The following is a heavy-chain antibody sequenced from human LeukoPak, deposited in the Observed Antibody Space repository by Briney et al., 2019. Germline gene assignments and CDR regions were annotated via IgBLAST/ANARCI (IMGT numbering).Heavy chain of an antibody. CDR1: GYTFTSYG. D-gene: IGHD1-26*01. CDR2: ISAYNGNT. J-gene: IGHJ5*01. Sequence: AASVKVSCKASGYTFTSYGISWVRQAPGQGLEWMGWISAYNGNTNYAQKLQGRVTMTTDTSTSTAYMELSRLRSDDTAVYYCARASGSYWWFDSWGQGTLVTVSS. V-gene: IGHV1-18*01. CDR3: ARASGSYWWFDS.